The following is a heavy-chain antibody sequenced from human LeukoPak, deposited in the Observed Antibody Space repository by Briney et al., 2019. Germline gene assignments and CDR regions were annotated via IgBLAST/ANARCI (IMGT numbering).Heavy chain of an antibody. CDR1: GFRFSDYY. V-gene: IGHV3-11*01. Sequence: GGSLRLSCDASGFRFSDYYMGWVRQAPGKGLEWISYIDLSSSTLYYGDSVKGRFTISRDNAKNSVYLQMNSLRAEDTAVYYCARGHYGLDVWGQGTTVTVSS. CDR2: IDLSSSTL. CDR3: ARGHYGLDV. J-gene: IGHJ6*02.